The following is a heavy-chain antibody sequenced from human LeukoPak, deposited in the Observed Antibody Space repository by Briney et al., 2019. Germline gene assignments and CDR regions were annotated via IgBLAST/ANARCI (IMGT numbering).Heavy chain of an antibody. J-gene: IGHJ4*02. CDR2: IKQDGSEK. CDR1: GFTFSSYA. D-gene: IGHD3-22*01. V-gene: IGHV3-7*01. CDR3: AREANYYDSSGYYLDY. Sequence: PGGSLRLSCAASGFTFSSYAMSWVRQAPGKGLEWVANIKQDGSEKYYVDSVKGRFTISRDNAKNSLYLQMNSLRAEDTAVYYCAREANYYDSSGYYLDYWGQGTLVTVSS.